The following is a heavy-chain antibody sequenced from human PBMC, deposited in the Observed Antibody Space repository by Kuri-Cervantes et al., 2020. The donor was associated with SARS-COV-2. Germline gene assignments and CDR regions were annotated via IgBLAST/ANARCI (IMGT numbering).Heavy chain of an antibody. D-gene: IGHD3-3*01. J-gene: IGHJ6*02. CDR3: ARTSGPMDV. V-gene: IGHV3-48*04. Sequence: GGSLRLSCAASGFTFSNYAMTWVRQAPGKGLEWVSYISSSSRTIYYADSMKGRFSISRDNAKNSLFLQISSLRAEDTAVYYCARTSGPMDVWGQGTRSPSP. CDR1: GFTFSNYA. CDR2: ISSSSRTI.